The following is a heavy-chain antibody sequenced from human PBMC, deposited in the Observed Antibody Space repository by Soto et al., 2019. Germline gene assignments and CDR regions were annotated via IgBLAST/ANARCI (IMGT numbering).Heavy chain of an antibody. CDR1: GGTFSSYT. V-gene: IGHV1-69*02. CDR2: IIPILGIA. Sequence: QVQLVQSGAEVKKPGSSVKVSCKASGGTFSSYTISWVRQAPGQGLEWMGRIIPILGIANYAQKFQGRVTITADKFTSTAYMELSSLRSEDTAVYYCARGEDTAMDFFDYWGQGTLVTVSS. CDR3: ARGEDTAMDFFDY. J-gene: IGHJ4*02. D-gene: IGHD5-18*01.